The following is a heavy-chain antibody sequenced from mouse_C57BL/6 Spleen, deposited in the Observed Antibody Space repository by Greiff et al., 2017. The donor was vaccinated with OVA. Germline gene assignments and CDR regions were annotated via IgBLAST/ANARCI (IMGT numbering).Heavy chain of an antibody. CDR1: GFTFSSYT. D-gene: IGHD1-1*01. V-gene: IGHV5-9*01. CDR3: ARSHYYGSSYWYFDV. Sequence: DVMLVESGGGLVKPGGSLKLSCAASGFTFSSYTMSWVRQTPEKRLEWVATISGGGGNTYYPDSVKGRFTISRDNAKNTLYLQMSSLRSEDTALYYCARSHYYGSSYWYFDVWGTGTTVTVSS. CDR2: ISGGGGNT. J-gene: IGHJ1*03.